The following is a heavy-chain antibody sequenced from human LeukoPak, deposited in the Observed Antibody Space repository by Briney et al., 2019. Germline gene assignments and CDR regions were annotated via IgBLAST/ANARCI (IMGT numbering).Heavy chain of an antibody. CDR2: ISVNNGNT. J-gene: IGHJ6*02. CDR3: ARDFRLGWLQRVSGYYYYGMDV. CDR1: GYTFTSYG. V-gene: IGHV1-18*01. Sequence: ASVKVSCKASGYTFTSYGISWVRQAPGQGLEWMGWISVNNGNTNYAQKLQGRVTMTTDTSTSTAYMELRSLRSDDTAVYYCARDFRLGWLQRVSGYYYYGMDVWGQGTTVTVSS. D-gene: IGHD5-24*01.